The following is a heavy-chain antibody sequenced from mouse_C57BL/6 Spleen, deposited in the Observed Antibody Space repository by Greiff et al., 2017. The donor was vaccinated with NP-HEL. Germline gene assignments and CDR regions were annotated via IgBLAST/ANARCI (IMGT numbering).Heavy chain of an antibody. Sequence: EVMLVESGGGLVQPKGSLKLSCAASGFTFNTYAMHWVRQAPGKGLEWVARIRSKSSNYATYYADSVKDRFTISRDDSQSMLYLQMNNLKTEDTAMYYCVRDQGYYGSSWDWYFDVWGTGTTVTVSS. CDR3: VRDQGYYGSSWDWYFDV. V-gene: IGHV10-3*01. CDR2: IRSKSSNYAT. CDR1: GFTFNTYA. J-gene: IGHJ1*03. D-gene: IGHD1-1*01.